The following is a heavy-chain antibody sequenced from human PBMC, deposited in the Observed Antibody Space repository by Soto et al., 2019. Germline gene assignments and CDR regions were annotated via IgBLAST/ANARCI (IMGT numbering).Heavy chain of an antibody. Sequence: ASVKVSCKTSGYTFTGYYIRWVRQAPGQGLEWMGWINPNSGGTNYAQKFQGWVTMTRDTSISTAYMELSRLRSDDTAVYYCARDNTYYYDSSGYHDAFDIWGQGTMVTVSS. CDR1: GYTFTGYY. D-gene: IGHD3-22*01. V-gene: IGHV1-2*04. J-gene: IGHJ3*02. CDR3: ARDNTYYYDSSGYHDAFDI. CDR2: INPNSGGT.